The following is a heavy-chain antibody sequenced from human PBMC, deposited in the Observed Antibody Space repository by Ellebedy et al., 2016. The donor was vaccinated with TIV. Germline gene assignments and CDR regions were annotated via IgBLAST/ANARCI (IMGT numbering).Heavy chain of an antibody. J-gene: IGHJ2*01. CDR3: ARDAVGAPTYFDL. D-gene: IGHD1-26*01. V-gene: IGHV3-21*01. CDR2: ITSTGSYV. Sequence: GESLKISXAASGFTFSTYSLNWVRQAPGKGLEWVSSITSTGSYVYYADSVKGRFIISRDSAKNLLYLQMNSLRAEGTAVYYCARDAVGAPTYFDLWGRGTLVTVSS. CDR1: GFTFSTYS.